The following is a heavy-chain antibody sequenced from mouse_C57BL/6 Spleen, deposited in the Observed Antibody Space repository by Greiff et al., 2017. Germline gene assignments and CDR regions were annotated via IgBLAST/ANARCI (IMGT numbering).Heavy chain of an antibody. CDR3: ARHGDGYAWFAY. D-gene: IGHD2-2*01. V-gene: IGHV1-76*01. Sequence: QVQLQQSGAELVRPGASVKLSCKASGYTFTDYYINWVKQRPGQGLEWIARIYPGSGNTYYNEKFKGKATLTAEKSSSTAYMQLSSLTSEDSAVYFCARHGDGYAWFAYWGQGTLVTVSA. CDR1: GYTFTDYY. J-gene: IGHJ3*01. CDR2: IYPGSGNT.